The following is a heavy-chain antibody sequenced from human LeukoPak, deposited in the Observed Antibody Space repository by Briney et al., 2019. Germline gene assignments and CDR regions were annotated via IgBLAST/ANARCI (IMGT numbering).Heavy chain of an antibody. V-gene: IGHV3-21*01. Sequence: GGSLRLSCAASGFTFSSYSMNWVRQTPGKGLEWVSSISSSTSYIHYADSLKGRFTVSRDNARNSLYLQMNSLAVEDTAVYYCTTPAAGPRAEYSQYWGQGTLVTVSS. CDR1: GFTFSSYS. D-gene: IGHD6-13*01. CDR3: TTPAAGPRAEYSQY. J-gene: IGHJ1*01. CDR2: ISSSTSYI.